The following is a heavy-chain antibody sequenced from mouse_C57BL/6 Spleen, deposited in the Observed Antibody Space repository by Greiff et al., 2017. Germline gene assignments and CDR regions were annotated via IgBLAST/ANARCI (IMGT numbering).Heavy chain of an antibody. CDR1: GFTFSDYY. Sequence: EVQRVESGGGLVQPGGSLKLSCAASGFTFSDYYMYWVRQTPEKRLEWVAYISNGGGSTYYPDTVKGRFTISRDNAKNTLYLQMSRLKSEDTAMYYCARQAPSSYFDYWGQGTTLTVSS. J-gene: IGHJ2*01. V-gene: IGHV5-12*01. CDR3: ARQAPSSYFDY. D-gene: IGHD2-10*02. CDR2: ISNGGGST.